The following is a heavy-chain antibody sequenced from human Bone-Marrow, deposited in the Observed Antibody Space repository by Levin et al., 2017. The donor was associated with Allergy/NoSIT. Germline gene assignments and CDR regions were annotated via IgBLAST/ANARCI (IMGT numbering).Heavy chain of an antibody. CDR2: ISASGGST. J-gene: IGHJ4*02. CDR1: GFTFSSYA. V-gene: IGHV3-23*01. CDR3: ARDRGNYHPGRYEY. Sequence: ASVKVSCAASGFTFSSYAMSWVRQAPGKGLEWVSAISASGGSTYYPDSVKGRFTISRDNSKNTLSLQMNSLRAEDTAVYYCARDRGNYHPGRYEYWGQGTLVTVSS. D-gene: IGHD1-26*01.